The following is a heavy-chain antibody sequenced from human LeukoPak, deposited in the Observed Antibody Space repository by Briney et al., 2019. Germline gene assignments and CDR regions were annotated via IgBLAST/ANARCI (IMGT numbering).Heavy chain of an antibody. V-gene: IGHV3-21*01. D-gene: IGHD2-2*01. CDR2: ISSSSSYI. CDR3: ARDSEDIVVVPFDY. CDR1: GFTFSSYS. Sequence: GGSLRLSCAASGFTFSSYSMNWVRQAPGKGLEWVSSISSSSSYIYYADSVKGRFTISRDNAKNSLYLQMSSLRAEDTAVYYCARDSEDIVVVPFDYWGQGTLVTVSS. J-gene: IGHJ4*02.